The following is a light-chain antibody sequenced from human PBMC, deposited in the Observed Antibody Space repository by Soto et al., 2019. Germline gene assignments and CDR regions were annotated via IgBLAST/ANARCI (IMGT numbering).Light chain of an antibody. V-gene: IGKV3-15*01. J-gene: IGKJ4*01. CDR3: QQYNNWPLT. CDR2: GTS. CDR1: QSVSSN. Sequence: EIVMTQSPATLSVSPGERATLSCRASQSVSSNLAWYQQKPGQTPRLLIYGTSTRATGIPARFSVSGSGTEFTLTISSLQSEDFAVYSCQQYNNWPLTFGGGTKVEIK.